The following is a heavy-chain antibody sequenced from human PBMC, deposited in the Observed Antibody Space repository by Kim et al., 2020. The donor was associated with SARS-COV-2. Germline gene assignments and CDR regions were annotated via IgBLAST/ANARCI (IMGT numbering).Heavy chain of an antibody. D-gene: IGHD2-21*01. CDR1: GFTFDTYA. J-gene: IGHJ6*02. CDR2: ISGGAVNK. Sequence: LSLTCVASGFTFDTYAMSWVRQAPGKGLEWVSVISGGAVNKFYADSVRGRFTISRDNSKNTLYLQMKSLRDDDTALYYCAKMVIMDGYNYFYYYAMDVWGQGTTVTVSS. V-gene: IGHV3-23*01. CDR3: AKMVIMDGYNYFYYYAMDV.